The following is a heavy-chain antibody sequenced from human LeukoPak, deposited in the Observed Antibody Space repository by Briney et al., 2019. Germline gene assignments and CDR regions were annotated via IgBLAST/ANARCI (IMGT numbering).Heavy chain of an antibody. CDR1: GFTFSSYA. J-gene: IGHJ4*02. D-gene: IGHD3-22*01. CDR3: ARVGASSGYQDRWATVGY. V-gene: IGHV3-30-3*01. CDR2: ISYDGSNK. Sequence: PGGSLRLSCAASGFTFSSYAMHWVRQAPGKGLEWVAVISYDGSNKYYADSVKGRFTISRDNSKNTLFLQMNTLRVEDTAVYYCARVGASSGYQDRWATVGYWGQGTLVIVPS.